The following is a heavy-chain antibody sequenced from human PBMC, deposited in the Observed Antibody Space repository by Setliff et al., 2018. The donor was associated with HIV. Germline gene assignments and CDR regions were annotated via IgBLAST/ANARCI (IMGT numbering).Heavy chain of an antibody. Sequence: LSLTCTVSGGSMNNYYWNWIRQTPGKGLEWIGYIYENAYAHYTVSLRSRVTVSMDTSKNQFSLTLRSVTAADRAVYYCARAQMHRGVVSWSLYYFDYWGQGALVTSPQ. V-gene: IGHV4-59*01. CDR3: ARAQMHRGVVSWSLYYFDY. CDR1: GGSMNNYY. D-gene: IGHD3-10*01. J-gene: IGHJ4*02. CDR2: IYENAYA.